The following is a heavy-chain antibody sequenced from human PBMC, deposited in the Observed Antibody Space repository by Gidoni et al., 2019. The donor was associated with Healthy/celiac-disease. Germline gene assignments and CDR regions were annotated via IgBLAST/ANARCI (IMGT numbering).Heavy chain of an antibody. Sequence: EVQLVQSGAEVKKPGESLKISCKGSGYSFTSYWIGWVRQMPGKGLEWMGIIYPGDSDTRYSPSFQGQVTISADKSISTAYLQWSSLKASDTAMYYCARHTTLDYGDEDPYNWFDPWGQGTLVTVSS. CDR3: ARHTTLDYGDEDPYNWFDP. J-gene: IGHJ5*02. V-gene: IGHV5-51*01. CDR2: IYPGDSDT. D-gene: IGHD4-17*01. CDR1: GYSFTSYW.